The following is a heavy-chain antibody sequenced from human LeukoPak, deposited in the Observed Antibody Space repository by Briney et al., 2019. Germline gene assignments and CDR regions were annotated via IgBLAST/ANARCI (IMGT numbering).Heavy chain of an antibody. D-gene: IGHD4-17*01. J-gene: IGHJ6*02. CDR2: IDTAGDT. CDR3: ARGPATVTASYYYYGMDV. V-gene: IGHV3-13*01. Sequence: GSLRLSCAASGFTFSNYDMHWVRQATGKGLEWVSAIDTAGDTYYPGSVKGRFTISRENAKNSLYLQMNSLRAGDTAVYYCARGPATVTASYYYYGMDVWGQGTTITVSS. CDR1: GFTFSNYD.